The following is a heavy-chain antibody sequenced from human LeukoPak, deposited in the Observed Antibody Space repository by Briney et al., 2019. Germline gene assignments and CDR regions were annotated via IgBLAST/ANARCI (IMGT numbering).Heavy chain of an antibody. Sequence: ASVKVSCKASGYTFTSYGITWVRQAPGKGLEWMGGFDPEDGETIYAQKFQGRVTMTEDTSTDTAYMELSSLRSEDTAVYYCATGAQTGTAPAFDYWGQGTLVTVSS. V-gene: IGHV1-24*01. CDR1: GYTFTSYG. D-gene: IGHD1-1*01. CDR3: ATGAQTGTAPAFDY. J-gene: IGHJ4*02. CDR2: FDPEDGET.